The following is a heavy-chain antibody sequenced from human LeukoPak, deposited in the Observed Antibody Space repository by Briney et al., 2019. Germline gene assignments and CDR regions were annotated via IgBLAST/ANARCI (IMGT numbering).Heavy chain of an antibody. CDR1: GGSISSGGYY. CDR2: IYYSGST. J-gene: IGHJ3*02. D-gene: IGHD3-9*01. V-gene: IGHV4-31*03. CDR3: ARRVPLRYFDWVREGYAFDI. Sequence: SQTLSLTCTVSGGSISSGGYYWSWIRQHPGKGLEWIGYIYYSGSTYYNPSLKSRVTISVDTSKNQFSLKLSSVTAADTAVYYCARRVPLRYFDWVREGYAFDIWGQGTMVTVSS.